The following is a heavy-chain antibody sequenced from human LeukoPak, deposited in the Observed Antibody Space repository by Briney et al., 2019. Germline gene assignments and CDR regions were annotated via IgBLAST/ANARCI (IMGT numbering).Heavy chain of an antibody. D-gene: IGHD3-16*02. J-gene: IGHJ4*02. Sequence: ASVKVSCKASGYTFTSYYMHWVRQAPGQGLEWMGIINPSGGSTSYAQKFQGRVTMTRDMSTSTVYMELSSLRSEDTAVYYCARAVRLGELSLGFWGQGTLVTVSS. CDR1: GYTFTSYY. V-gene: IGHV1-46*01. CDR3: ARAVRLGELSLGF. CDR2: INPSGGST.